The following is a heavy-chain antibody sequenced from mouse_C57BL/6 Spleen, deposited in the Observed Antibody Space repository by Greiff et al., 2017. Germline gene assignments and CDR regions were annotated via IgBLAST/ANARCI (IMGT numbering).Heavy chain of an antibody. CDR1: GYAFTNYL. CDR2: INPGSGGT. V-gene: IGHV1-54*01. Sequence: QVQLQQSGAELVRPGTSVKVSCKASGYAFTNYLIAWVKQRPGQGLEWIGVINPGSGGTNYNEKFKGKATLTADKSSSTAYMQLSSLTSEDSAVYFCARGYYYGSSWFAYWGQGTLVTVSA. D-gene: IGHD1-1*01. CDR3: ARGYYYGSSWFAY. J-gene: IGHJ3*01.